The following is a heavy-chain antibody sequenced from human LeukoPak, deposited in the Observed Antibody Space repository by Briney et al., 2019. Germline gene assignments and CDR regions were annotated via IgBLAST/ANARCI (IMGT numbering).Heavy chain of an antibody. CDR1: GGSISSYY. J-gene: IGHJ6*03. CDR3: ARHSAFSYYMDV. CDR2: IYYSGST. Sequence: SETLSLTCTVSGGSISSYYWSWIRQPPGKGLEWIGYIYYSGSTNYNPSLKSRVTISVDTSKNQFSLKLSSVTAADTAVYYCARHSAFSYYMDVWGKGTTVTVSS. V-gene: IGHV4-59*08.